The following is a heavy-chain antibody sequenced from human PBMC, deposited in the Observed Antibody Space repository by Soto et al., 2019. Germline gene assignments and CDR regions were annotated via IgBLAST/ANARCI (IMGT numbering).Heavy chain of an antibody. J-gene: IGHJ6*03. CDR2: ITGGNGNT. CDR3: ARVSGILWFGEGYYYMDV. Sequence: GASVKVSCKASGYSFSDYAMHWLRQAPGQRLEWMGWITGGNGNTKYSQRFQGRVTMTRNTSISTAYMELSSLRSEDTAVYYCARVSGILWFGEGYYYMDVWGKGTTVTVSS. V-gene: IGHV1-3*01. D-gene: IGHD3-10*01. CDR1: GYSFSDYA.